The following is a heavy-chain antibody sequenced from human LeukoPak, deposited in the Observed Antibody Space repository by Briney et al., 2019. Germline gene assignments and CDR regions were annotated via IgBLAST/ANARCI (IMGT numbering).Heavy chain of an antibody. Sequence: PSETLSLTCAVSGGSISSSNWWSWVRQPPGKGLEWIGEIYHSGSTNYNPSLKSRVTISVDTSKNQFSLKLSSVTAADTAVYYCARQTGITMVRGAFDYWGQGTLVTVSS. CDR3: ARQTGITMVRGAFDY. D-gene: IGHD3-10*01. V-gene: IGHV4-4*02. CDR1: GGSISSSNW. CDR2: IYHSGST. J-gene: IGHJ4*02.